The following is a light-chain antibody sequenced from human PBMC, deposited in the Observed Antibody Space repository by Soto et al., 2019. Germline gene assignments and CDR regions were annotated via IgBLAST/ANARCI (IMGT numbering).Light chain of an antibody. V-gene: IGLV2-23*03. Sequence: QSALTQPASVSGSPGQSITISCTGTSSDVGSYNLVSWYQQHPGKAPKLMIYEGSKRPSGVSNRFSGSKSGNTASLTISGLQAEDGADYYCCSYAGSSTFGFGTGTKVTVL. CDR2: EGS. J-gene: IGLJ1*01. CDR1: SSDVGSYNL. CDR3: CSYAGSSTFG.